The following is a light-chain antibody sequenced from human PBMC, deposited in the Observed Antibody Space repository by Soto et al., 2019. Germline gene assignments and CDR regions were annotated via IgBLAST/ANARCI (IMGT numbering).Light chain of an antibody. CDR3: QQYNQWPIT. CDR1: QSVGSN. Sequence: ERVMTQSPDTLSVSPGEIATLSCRASQSVGSNLAWYRQKPGQAPRLLIYAISVRATGVPARFSGSGSETEFTLTISSLQSEDSAVYYCQQYNQWPITFGQGTRLEIK. J-gene: IGKJ5*01. V-gene: IGKV3-15*01. CDR2: AIS.